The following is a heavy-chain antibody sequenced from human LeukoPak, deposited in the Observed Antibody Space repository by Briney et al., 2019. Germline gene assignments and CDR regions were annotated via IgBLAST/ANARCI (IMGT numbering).Heavy chain of an antibody. CDR1: GFTFNNYS. V-gene: IGHV3-23*01. CDR2: ISGGGETT. CDR3: ARDYADYVGYFFFDY. J-gene: IGHJ4*02. Sequence: GGSLRLSCAASGFTFNNYSMNWVRLAPGKGLEWVSSISGGGETTYYADSAKGRFTISRDNSQNTLYLQMNSLRAEDTAVYYCARDYADYVGYFFFDYWGQGTLVTVSS. D-gene: IGHD4-17*01.